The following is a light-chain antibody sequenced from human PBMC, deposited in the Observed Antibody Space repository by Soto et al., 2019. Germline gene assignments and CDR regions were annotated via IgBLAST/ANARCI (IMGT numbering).Light chain of an antibody. CDR2: DVS. V-gene: IGLV2-14*03. CDR1: SSDVGGYNY. CDR3: YSYTSSNTYV. J-gene: IGLJ1*01. Sequence: QSALTQPASVSGSPGQSITISCTGTSSDVGGYNYVSWYQHHPGKVPQLMIYDVSNRPSGVSNRFSVSKSGNTASLTISGLQAEDEADYYCYSYTSSNTYVFGTGTKLTVL.